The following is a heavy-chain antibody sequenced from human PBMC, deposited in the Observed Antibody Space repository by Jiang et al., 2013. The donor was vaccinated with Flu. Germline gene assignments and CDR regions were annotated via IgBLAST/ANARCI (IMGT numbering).Heavy chain of an antibody. CDR2: ISAYNGNT. Sequence: GISWVRQAPGQGLEWMGWISAYNGNTNYAQKLQGRVTMTTDTSTSTAYMELRSLRSDDTAVYYCARDCCSGGSSAKWLDPWGQGTLVTVSS. J-gene: IGHJ5*02. CDR1: G. D-gene: IGHD2-15*01. CDR3: ARDCCSGGSSAKWLDP. V-gene: IGHV1-18*01.